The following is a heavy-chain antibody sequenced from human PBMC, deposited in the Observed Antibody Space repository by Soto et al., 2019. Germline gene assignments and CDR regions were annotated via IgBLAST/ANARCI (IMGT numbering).Heavy chain of an antibody. CDR1: GFTFSSYA. V-gene: IGHV3-23*01. CDR2: ISGSGGST. D-gene: IGHD3-22*01. CDR3: AKDRSGWPYYYDSVTL. J-gene: IGHJ4*02. Sequence: GSLRLSCAASGFTFSSYAMSWVRQAPGKGLEWVSAISGSGGSTYYADSVKGRFTISRDNSKNTLYLQMNSLRAEDTAVYYCAKDRSGWPYYYDSVTLWGQGTLVTVSS.